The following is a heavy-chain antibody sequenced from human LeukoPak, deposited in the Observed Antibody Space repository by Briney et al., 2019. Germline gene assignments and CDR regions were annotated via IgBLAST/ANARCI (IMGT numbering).Heavy chain of an antibody. V-gene: IGHV3-74*01. J-gene: IGHJ6*02. CDR3: AREQTQDYYYGMDV. CDR2: INSDGSST. Sequence: PGGSLRLSCAASGFTFSSSWIHWVRQAPGKGLVWVSRINSDGSSTRYADSAKGRFTISRDNAKNTLYLQMNSLRAEDTAVYYCAREQTQDYYYGMDVWGQGTTVTVSS. CDR1: GFTFSSSW.